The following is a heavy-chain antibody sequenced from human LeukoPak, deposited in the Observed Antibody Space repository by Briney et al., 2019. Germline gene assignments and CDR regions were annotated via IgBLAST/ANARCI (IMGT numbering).Heavy chain of an antibody. CDR1: GGSINSYY. CDR2: IYYSGST. D-gene: IGHD4-17*01. J-gene: IGHJ4*02. V-gene: IGHV4-59*01. CDR3: ARAAYGDYFIRPFDY. Sequence: PSETLSLTCIVSGGSINSYYWSWIRQPPGKGLEWIGYIYYSGSTNYNPSLKTRVTISVDTSKNQSSLKLTSVTAADTAVYYCARAAYGDYFIRPFDYWGQGTLVTVSS.